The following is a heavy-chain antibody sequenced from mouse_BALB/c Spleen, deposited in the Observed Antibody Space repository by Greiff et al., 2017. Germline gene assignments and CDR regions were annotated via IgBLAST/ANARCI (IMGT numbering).Heavy chain of an antibody. CDR3: ARGGDYDYDGAY. V-gene: IGHV1-9*01. Sequence: VKLQQSGAELMKPGASVKISCKATGYTFSSYWIEWVKQRPGHGLEWIGEILPGSGSTNYNEKFKGKATFTADTSSNTAYMQLSSLTSEDSAVYYCARGGDYDYDGAYWGQGTLVTVSA. J-gene: IGHJ3*01. CDR1: GYTFSSYW. D-gene: IGHD2-4*01. CDR2: ILPGSGST.